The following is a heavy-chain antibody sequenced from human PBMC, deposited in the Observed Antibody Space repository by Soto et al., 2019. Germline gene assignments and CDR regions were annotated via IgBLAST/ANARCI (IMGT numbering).Heavy chain of an antibody. J-gene: IGHJ4*02. V-gene: IGHV4-31*03. CDR1: GGSISSGDYY. CDR2: IYYSGST. CDR3: ARTKTSRTSFHVDY. Sequence: QVQLQESGPGLVKPSQTLSLTCTVSGGSISSGDYYWTWIRPHPGKGLEWIGYIYYSGSTKHNPSLKSRSTISVDTSKNQCSLKLNSVTAADAAVYYCARTKTSRTSFHVDYWGQGTQVTVSS. D-gene: IGHD2-2*01.